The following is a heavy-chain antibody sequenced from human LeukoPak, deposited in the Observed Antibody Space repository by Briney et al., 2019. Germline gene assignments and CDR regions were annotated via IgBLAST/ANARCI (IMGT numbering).Heavy chain of an antibody. CDR3: ARALNWNDWFDP. Sequence: SETLSLTCTVSGGSISSYYWNWIRQPPGRGLEWIGYIYYSGSTNYNPSLKSRVTISVDTSKNQFSLKLSSVTAADTAVYYCARALNWNDWFDPWDQGTLVTVSS. V-gene: IGHV4-59*01. CDR1: GGSISSYY. CDR2: IYYSGST. J-gene: IGHJ5*02. D-gene: IGHD1-1*01.